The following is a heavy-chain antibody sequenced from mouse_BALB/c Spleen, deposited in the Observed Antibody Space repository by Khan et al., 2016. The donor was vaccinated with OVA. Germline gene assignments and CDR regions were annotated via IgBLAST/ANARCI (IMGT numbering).Heavy chain of an antibody. J-gene: IGHJ2*01. CDR2: INPSSGYT. V-gene: IGHV1-4*01. CDR1: GYTFTSYT. Sequence: QVQLKQSGAELVKPGASVKMSCNASGYTFTSYTMHWVKQRPGQGLEWIGYINPSSGYTKYNQKFKDKATLTADKSSSTAYMQLSSLTSEDSAVYYCARKSTRASYWGQGTTLTVSS. D-gene: IGHD3-1*01. CDR3: ARKSTRASY.